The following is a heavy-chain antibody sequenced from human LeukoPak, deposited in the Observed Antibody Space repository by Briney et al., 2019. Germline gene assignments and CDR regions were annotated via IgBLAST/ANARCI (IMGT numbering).Heavy chain of an antibody. Sequence: PGGSLRLSCAASGFTFSSYGMHWVRQAPGKGLEWVAFIRFDGGKKEYADSVKGLFTISRDNSWNMLYLQINSLRVEDTAVYYCVKETGYRPDSWGQGTLVTVSS. D-gene: IGHD3-9*01. V-gene: IGHV3-30*02. CDR1: GFTFSSYG. J-gene: IGHJ5*01. CDR3: VKETGYRPDS. CDR2: IRFDGGKK.